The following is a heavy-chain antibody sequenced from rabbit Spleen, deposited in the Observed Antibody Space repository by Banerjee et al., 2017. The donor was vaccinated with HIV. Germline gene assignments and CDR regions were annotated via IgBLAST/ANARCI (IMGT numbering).Heavy chain of an antibody. CDR1: GFDFSRNG. J-gene: IGHJ6*01. D-gene: IGHD4-1*01. Sequence: QSLEESGGDLVKPGASLTLTYTASGFDFSRNGMCWVRQAPGKGLEWIACMNTRSRDTVYAGWAKGRFTISKTSSTTVTLQMTSLTAADTATYFCARDLDGVIGWNFGWWGPGTLVTVS. CDR2: MNTRSRDT. CDR3: ARDLDGVIGWNFGW. V-gene: IGHV1S40*01.